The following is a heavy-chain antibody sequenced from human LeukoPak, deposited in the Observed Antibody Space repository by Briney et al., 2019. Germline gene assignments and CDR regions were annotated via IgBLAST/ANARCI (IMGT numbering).Heavy chain of an antibody. J-gene: IGHJ4*02. D-gene: IGHD5-12*01. CDR3: AKHSYRVDSFTDY. CDR2: SSGSGDST. Sequence: GGSLRLSCAASGFTFGSYGMSWVRQTPGKGLEWVSGSSGSGDSTYYADSVKGRFTISRDNSKNTLYLQMNSLRAEDTAVYYCAKHSYRVDSFTDYWGQGTLVTVSS. V-gene: IGHV3-23*01. CDR1: GFTFGSYG.